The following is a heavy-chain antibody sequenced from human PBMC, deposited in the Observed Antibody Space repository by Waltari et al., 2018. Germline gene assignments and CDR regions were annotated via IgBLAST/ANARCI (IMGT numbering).Heavy chain of an antibody. J-gene: IGHJ6*02. CDR1: GFTFGDYA. CDR2: IRSKAYGGTT. V-gene: IGHV3-49*04. Sequence: SGGGLVQPGRSLRLSCTASGFTFGDYAMSWVRQAPGKGLEWVGFIRSKAYGGTTEYAASVKGRFTISRDDSKSIAYLQMNSLKTEDTAVYYCTRDDYSSSWEDDYYYYYGMDVWGQGTTVTVSS. D-gene: IGHD6-6*01. CDR3: TRDDYSSSWEDDYYYYYGMDV.